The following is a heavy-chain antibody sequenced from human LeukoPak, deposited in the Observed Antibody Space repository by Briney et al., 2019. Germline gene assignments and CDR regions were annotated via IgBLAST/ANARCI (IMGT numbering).Heavy chain of an antibody. CDR2: IWYDGSNK. CDR3: ARGGLYYDSSGYYH. D-gene: IGHD3-22*01. CDR1: GFTFSSYG. J-gene: IGHJ4*02. V-gene: IGHV3-33*01. Sequence: GGSLRLSCAASGFTFSSYGMHWVRQAPGKGLEWVAVIWYDGSNKYYVDSVKGRFTISRDNAKNSLYLQMNSLRAEDTAVYYCARGGLYYDSSGYYHWGQGTLVTVSS.